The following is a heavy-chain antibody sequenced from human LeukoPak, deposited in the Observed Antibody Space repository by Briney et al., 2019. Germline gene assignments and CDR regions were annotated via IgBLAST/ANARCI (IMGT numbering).Heavy chain of an antibody. Sequence: SETLSHTCAVYGGSLSGYYWSWIRQPPGKGLEWIGEINHSGSTNYNPSLKSRVTISVDTSKNQFSLKLSSVTAADTAVYYCARVSGHDYGDHGWFDPWGQGTLVTVSS. CDR3: ARVSGHDYGDHGWFDP. CDR1: GGSLSGYY. CDR2: INHSGST. V-gene: IGHV4-34*01. D-gene: IGHD4-17*01. J-gene: IGHJ5*02.